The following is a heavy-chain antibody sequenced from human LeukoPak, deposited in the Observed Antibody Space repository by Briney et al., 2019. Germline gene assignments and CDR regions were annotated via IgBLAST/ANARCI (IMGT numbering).Heavy chain of an antibody. V-gene: IGHV3-7*01. Sequence: GGSLRLSCAASGFTFSSYWMSWARQAPGKGLEWVANIKQDGSEKYYVDSVKGRFTISRDNAKNSLYLQMNSLRAEDTAVYYCARHIVATINPYYYYYGMDVWGQGTTVTVSS. J-gene: IGHJ6*02. CDR1: GFTFSSYW. CDR2: IKQDGSEK. D-gene: IGHD5-12*01. CDR3: ARHIVATINPYYYYYGMDV.